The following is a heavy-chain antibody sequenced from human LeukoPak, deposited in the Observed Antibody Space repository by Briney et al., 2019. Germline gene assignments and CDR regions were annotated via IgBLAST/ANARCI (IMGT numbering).Heavy chain of an antibody. CDR1: GGSMSSSSYY. D-gene: IGHD6-19*01. CDR3: ARYGYSSGWFDY. Sequence: SETLSLTCTVSGGSMSSSSYYWGWIRQPPGKGLEWIGSIYYSGSTYYNPSLKSRVTISVDTSKNQFSLKLSSATAADTAVYYCARYGYSSGWFDYWGQGTLVTVSS. CDR2: IYYSGST. J-gene: IGHJ4*02. V-gene: IGHV4-39*07.